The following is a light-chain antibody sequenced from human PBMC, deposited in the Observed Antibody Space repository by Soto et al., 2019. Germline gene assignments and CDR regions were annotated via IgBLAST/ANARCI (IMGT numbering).Light chain of an antibody. Sequence: DVVMTQAPLSLPVTLGQPASISCMASQGLVDTDGNTDLNWFQQRPGQSPRRRISQVSNRDSGVTDRFSGSGSATDVTLKRRRVGAVDFGVDFCMQGTRWPWTFGQGTKVEIK. CDR1: QGLVDTDGNTD. V-gene: IGKV2-30*01. CDR2: QVS. CDR3: MQGTRWPWT. J-gene: IGKJ1*01.